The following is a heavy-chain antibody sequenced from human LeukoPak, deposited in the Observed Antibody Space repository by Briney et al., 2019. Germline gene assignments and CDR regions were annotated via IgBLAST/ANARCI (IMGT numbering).Heavy chain of an antibody. CDR1: GFTFSTYS. CDR3: AKDGTSLLRYSSSWYGGGPPFDY. V-gene: IGHV3-21*01. Sequence: GGSLRLSCAASGFTFSTYSMNWVRQAPGKGLEWVSSISSSTYIYYADSVKGRFTISRDNAKNSLSLQMNSLRAEDTAVYYCAKDGTSLLRYSSSWYGGGPPFDYWGQGTLVTVSS. CDR2: ISSSTYI. D-gene: IGHD6-13*01. J-gene: IGHJ4*02.